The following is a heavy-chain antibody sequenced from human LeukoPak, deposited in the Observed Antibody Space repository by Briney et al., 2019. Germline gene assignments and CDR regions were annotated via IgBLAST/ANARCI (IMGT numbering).Heavy chain of an antibody. D-gene: IGHD3-16*01. J-gene: IGHJ5*02. CDR2: IYTSEST. V-gene: IGHV4-61*02. CDR3: ARTNNYDYPWFDP. Sequence: SQTLSLTCTVSGGSMNSGNYYWSWIRQPAGKGLEWIGRIYTSESTNYNPSLKSRVTISVDTSKNYFSLKLSSVTAADSAVYFCARTNNYDYPWFDPWVQGTLVTVSS. CDR1: GGSMNSGNYY.